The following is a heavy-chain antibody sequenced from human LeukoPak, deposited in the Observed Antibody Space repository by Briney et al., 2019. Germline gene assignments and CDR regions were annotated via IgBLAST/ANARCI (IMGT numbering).Heavy chain of an antibody. CDR1: GGSFSGYY. V-gene: IGHV4-34*01. J-gene: IGHJ4*02. D-gene: IGHD3-22*01. Sequence: SETLSLTCAVYGGSFSGYYWSWIRQPPGKGLEWIGEINHSGSTNYNPSLKSRVTISVDTSKNQFSLKLSSVTAADTAVYYCARDPFTYYYDSSGYYRFGYWGQGTLVTVSS. CDR3: ARDPFTYYYDSSGYYRFGY. CDR2: INHSGST.